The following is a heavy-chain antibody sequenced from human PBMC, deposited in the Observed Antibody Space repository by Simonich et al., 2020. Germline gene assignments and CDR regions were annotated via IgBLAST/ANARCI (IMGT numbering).Heavy chain of an antibody. Sequence: EVQLVESGGGLVQPGGSLRLSCAASGFTFSSYWMSWVRQAPGKGLEWVANRKQVGSGKYDVDLVKGRFTISRDNAKNALYLQMNSLRAEDTAVYYCAREGRYCSGGSCYKGGHWFDPWGQGTLVTVSS. CDR3: AREGRYCSGGSCYKGGHWFDP. V-gene: IGHV3-7*01. CDR1: GFTFSSYW. D-gene: IGHD2-15*01. J-gene: IGHJ5*02. CDR2: RKQVGSGK.